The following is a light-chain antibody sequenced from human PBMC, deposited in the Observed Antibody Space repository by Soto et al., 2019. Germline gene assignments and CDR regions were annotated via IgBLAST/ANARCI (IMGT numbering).Light chain of an antibody. CDR1: QSVLYSSNNKNY. J-gene: IGKJ2*01. Sequence: EIVMTQSPDSLAVSLGERATINCKSSQSVLYSSNNKNYLAWYQQKPGQPPKLLIYWASTRESGVPDRFSGSGSGTDFTLTISSLQAEDVAVYYCQQYYSTPYNFGQGTKLEIK. CDR3: QQYYSTPYN. CDR2: WAS. V-gene: IGKV4-1*01.